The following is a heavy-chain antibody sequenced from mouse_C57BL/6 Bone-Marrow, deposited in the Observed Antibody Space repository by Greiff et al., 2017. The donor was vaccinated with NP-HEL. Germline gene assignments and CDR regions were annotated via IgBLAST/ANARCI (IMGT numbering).Heavy chain of an antibody. CDR3: AEGRAMDY. J-gene: IGHJ4*01. Sequence: EVKVVESGGGLVKPGGSLKLSCAASGFTFSDYGMHWVRQAPEKGLEWVAYISSGSSTIYYAETVKGRFTISRDNAKDTLFLQMTSLTSEDTAMYYCAEGRAMDYWGQGTSVTVSS. CDR1: GFTFSDYG. CDR2: ISSGSSTI. V-gene: IGHV5-17*01.